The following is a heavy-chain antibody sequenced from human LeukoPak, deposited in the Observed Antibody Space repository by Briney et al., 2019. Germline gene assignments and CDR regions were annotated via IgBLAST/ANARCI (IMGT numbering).Heavy chain of an antibody. J-gene: IGHJ4*02. CDR1: GGTISSYY. CDR2: IYTSGST. V-gene: IGHV4-4*07. D-gene: IGHD4-17*01. Sequence: SETLSLTCTVSGGTISSYYWSWIRQPAGKGLEWIGRIYTSGSTNYNPSLKSRVTMSVDTSKNQFSLKLSSVTAADTAVYYCARSNPSVDYGDYAFDYWGQGTLVTVSS. CDR3: ARSNPSVDYGDYAFDY.